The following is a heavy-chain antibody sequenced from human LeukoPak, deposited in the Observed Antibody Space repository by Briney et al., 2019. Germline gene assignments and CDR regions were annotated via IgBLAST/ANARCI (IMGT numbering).Heavy chain of an antibody. CDR3: ASDYSYGPFDY. CDR2: IYSGGST. J-gene: IGHJ4*02. V-gene: IGHV3-53*01. CDR1: GFTVSSNY. D-gene: IGHD5-18*01. Sequence: GGSLRLSCAASGFTVSSNYMSWVRQAPGKGLEWVSVIYSGGSTYYADSVKGRFTISRDNSKNTLYLQMNSLRAEDTGVYYCASDYSYGPFDYWGQGTLVTVSS.